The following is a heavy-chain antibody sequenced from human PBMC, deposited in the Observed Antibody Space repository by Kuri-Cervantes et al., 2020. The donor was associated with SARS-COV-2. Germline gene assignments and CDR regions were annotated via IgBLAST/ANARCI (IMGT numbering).Heavy chain of an antibody. J-gene: IGHJ4*02. CDR1: GGSISSSSYY. Sequence: SETLSLTCTVSGGSISSSSYYWGWIRQPPGKGLEWIGSIYYSGSTYYNPSLKSRVTISVDTSKNQFSLKLSSVTAADTAVYYCARRRGRPGIAAAWGQGTLVTVSS. D-gene: IGHD6-13*01. CDR2: IYYSGST. V-gene: IGHV4-39*01. CDR3: ARRRGRPGIAAA.